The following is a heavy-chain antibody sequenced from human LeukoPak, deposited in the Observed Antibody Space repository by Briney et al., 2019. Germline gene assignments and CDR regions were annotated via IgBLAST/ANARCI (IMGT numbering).Heavy chain of an antibody. V-gene: IGHV3-23*01. CDR2: ISISGSKT. CDR1: EFYFSSHA. Sequence: GWSLRLSCAASEFYFSSHAMTWVRQAPGKGLEWVSAISISGSKTYYADSVKGRFTISRDNSKNTLYLQMNSLRAEDTAVYYCANEIRPNDYWGQGTQVTVPS. CDR3: ANEIRPNDY. J-gene: IGHJ4*02. D-gene: IGHD4-17*01.